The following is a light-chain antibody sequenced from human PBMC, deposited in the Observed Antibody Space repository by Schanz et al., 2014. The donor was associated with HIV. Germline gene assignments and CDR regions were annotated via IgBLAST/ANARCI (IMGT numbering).Light chain of an antibody. V-gene: IGKV3-15*01. CDR1: QSVSSM. CDR3: QQYAFWPIT. J-gene: IGKJ5*01. Sequence: EIVMTQSPATLSVSPGDTVTLSCRASQSVSSMLDWYQQKPGQAPTLLIYDSSARATGLSARFRGSGSGTEFTVTISSLRSEDFAVYYCQQYAFWPITFGQGTRLEI. CDR2: DSS.